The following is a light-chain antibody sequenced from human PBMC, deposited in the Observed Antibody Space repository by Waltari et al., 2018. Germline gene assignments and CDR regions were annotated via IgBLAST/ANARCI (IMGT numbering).Light chain of an antibody. Sequence: EVVLTQSPATLSVSPGESATLFCRADLSLSRSLAWYQQKVGQAPKLLIYVAATRATGVPARFSGSGRGREFTLTITSLQSEDVAVYYCQSYNNWPPYTFGQGTKLQ. CDR3: QSYNNWPPYT. CDR1: LSLSRS. CDR2: VAA. V-gene: IGKV3-15*01. J-gene: IGKJ2*01.